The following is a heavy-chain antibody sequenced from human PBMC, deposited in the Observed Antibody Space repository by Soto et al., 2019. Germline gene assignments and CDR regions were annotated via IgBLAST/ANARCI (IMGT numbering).Heavy chain of an antibody. CDR1: GGSFSGYY. J-gene: IGHJ6*02. CDR2: IYHSGST. V-gene: IGHV4-34*01. Sequence: PSETLSLTCAVYGGSFSGYYWSWIRQPPGKGLEWIGSIYHSGSTYYNPSLKSRVTISVDTSKNQFSLKLSSVAAADTAVYYCARLRGTAMAPRAYYYYGMDVWGQGTTVTVSS. D-gene: IGHD5-18*01. CDR3: ARLRGTAMAPRAYYYYGMDV.